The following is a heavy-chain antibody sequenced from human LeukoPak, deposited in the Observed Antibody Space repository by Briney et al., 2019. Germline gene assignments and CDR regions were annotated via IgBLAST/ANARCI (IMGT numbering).Heavy chain of an antibody. D-gene: IGHD3-10*01. CDR3: ARDGSRVAHRPELYFDY. CDR2: MNPNSGNT. V-gene: IGHV1-8*01. CDR1: GYTFTSYD. J-gene: IGHJ4*02. Sequence: GASVKVSCKASGYTFTSYDINWVRQATGQGLEWMGWMNPNSGNTGYAQKFQGRVTMTRDTSTSTVYMELSSLRSEDTAVYYCARDGSRVAHRPELYFDYWGQGTLVTVSS.